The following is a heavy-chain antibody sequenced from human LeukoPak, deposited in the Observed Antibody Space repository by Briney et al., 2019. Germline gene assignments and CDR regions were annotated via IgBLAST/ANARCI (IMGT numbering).Heavy chain of an antibody. CDR1: GYSFTTYW. Sequence: GESLKISCKASGYSFTTYWIGWARQMPGKGLEWMGIIYPGDSETRYSPAFQAQVPMSVDKSITTAYLQWSSLKASDTAMYYCARGFGGGDLWGQGTLVTVSS. J-gene: IGHJ4*02. CDR3: ARGFGGGDL. V-gene: IGHV5-51*01. CDR2: IYPGDSET. D-gene: IGHD3-10*01.